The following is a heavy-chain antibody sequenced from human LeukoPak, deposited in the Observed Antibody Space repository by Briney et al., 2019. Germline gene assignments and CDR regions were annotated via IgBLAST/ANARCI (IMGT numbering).Heavy chain of an antibody. Sequence: GGSLRLSCAASGFTFSDHYMDWVRQAPGKGLEWVGRTRNKANSYTTEYAASVKGRFTISRDDSKNSLYLQTNSLKTEDAAVYYCARVLQTWGQGTLVTVSS. J-gene: IGHJ5*02. CDR3: ARVLQT. V-gene: IGHV3-72*01. CDR1: GFTFSDHY. CDR2: TRNKANSYTT.